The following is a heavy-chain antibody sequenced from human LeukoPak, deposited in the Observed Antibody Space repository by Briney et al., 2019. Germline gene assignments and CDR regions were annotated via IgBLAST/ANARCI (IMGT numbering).Heavy chain of an antibody. J-gene: IGHJ4*02. V-gene: IGHV1-46*01. CDR2: INPSGGST. CDR3: ARAGEGVPAPPRVFDY. CDR1: GYTFTSYY. Sequence: ASVKVSCKASGYTFTSYYMHWVRQAPGQGLEWMGIINPSGGSTSYAQKFQGRVTMTRDTSTSTVYMELSSLRSEDTAVYYCARAGEGVPAPPRVFDYWGQGTLVTVSS. D-gene: IGHD2-2*01.